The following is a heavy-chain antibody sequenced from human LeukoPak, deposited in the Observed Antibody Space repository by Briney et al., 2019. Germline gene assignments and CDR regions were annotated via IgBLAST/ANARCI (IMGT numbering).Heavy chain of an antibody. CDR3: ARDSRGLRPGDGGFDY. CDR2: XXXIFGTA. Sequence: SVRVSCKASGGTFSSYAISWVRQAPGQGLEWXXXXXXIFGTANYAQKFQGRVTITADESTSTAYMELSSLRSEDTAVYYCARDSRGLRPGDGGFDYWGQGTLVTVSS. D-gene: IGHD4-23*01. J-gene: IGHJ4*02. CDR1: GGTFSSYA. V-gene: IGHV1-69*01.